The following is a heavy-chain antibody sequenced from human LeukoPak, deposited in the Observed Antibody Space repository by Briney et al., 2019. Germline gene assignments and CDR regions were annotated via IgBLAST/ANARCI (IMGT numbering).Heavy chain of an antibody. D-gene: IGHD3-10*01. Sequence: PSETLSLTCTVSSGSISSTSYYWGWIRQPPGMGLEWIGSMYYSGSTYYNPPLKSRVTISVDTSKSQFSLKLSSVTAADTAVYYCAREMRSPRGGFDYWDQGTLVTVSS. CDR2: MYYSGST. CDR1: SGSISSTSYY. V-gene: IGHV4-39*07. CDR3: AREMRSPRGGFDY. J-gene: IGHJ4*02.